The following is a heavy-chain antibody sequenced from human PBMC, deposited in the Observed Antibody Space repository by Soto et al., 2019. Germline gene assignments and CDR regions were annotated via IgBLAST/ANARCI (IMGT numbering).Heavy chain of an antibody. CDR2: IGTAGDT. CDR1: GFTFSSYD. J-gene: IGHJ2*01. D-gene: IGHD1-26*01. V-gene: IGHV3-13*01. CDR3: ARDLGSWYFDL. Sequence: EVQLVESGGGLVQPGGSLRLSCAASGFTFSSYDMHWVRQATGKGLEWVSAIGTAGDTYYPGSVKGRFTISRENAKNSLYLQMNSLRAGDTAVYYSARDLGSWYFDLWGRGTLVTVSS.